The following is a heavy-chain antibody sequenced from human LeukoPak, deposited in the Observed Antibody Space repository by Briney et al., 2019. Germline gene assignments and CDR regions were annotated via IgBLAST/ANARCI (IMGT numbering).Heavy chain of an antibody. CDR2: ISSSGSTI. V-gene: IGHV3-48*04. Sequence: GGSLRLSCSASGFTVSSNFMSWVRQAPGKGLEWVSYISSSGSTIYYADSVKGRFTISRDNAKNSLYLQMNSLRAEDTAVYYCARTGRVVGSPLDYWGQGTLVTVSS. D-gene: IGHD3-3*01. J-gene: IGHJ4*02. CDR3: ARTGRVVGSPLDY. CDR1: GFTVSSNF.